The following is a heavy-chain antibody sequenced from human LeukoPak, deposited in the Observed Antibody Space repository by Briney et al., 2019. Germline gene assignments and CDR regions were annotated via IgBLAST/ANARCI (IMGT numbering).Heavy chain of an antibody. J-gene: IGHJ6*02. CDR1: GFTFSSYW. V-gene: IGHV3-7*03. CDR2: INHNGNVN. CDR3: AREGGLDV. Sequence: GGSLRLSCAASGFTFSSYWMNWARQAPGKGLEWVASINHNGNVNYYVDSAKGRFTISRDNAKNSLYLQMSNLRAEDTAVYFCAREGGLDVWGQGATVTVSS.